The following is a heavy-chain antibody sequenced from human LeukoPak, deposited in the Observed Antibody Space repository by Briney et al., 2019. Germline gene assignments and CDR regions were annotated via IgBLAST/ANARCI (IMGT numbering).Heavy chain of an antibody. CDR1: GGSLSYYY. J-gene: IGHJ4*02. Sequence: PSETLSLTCAVYGGSLSYYYWSWIRQPPEKGLEWIGEINRSGSTNYNPSLKGRVTISVDTSKNQFSLKSSSVTAADTAVYYCARGGFYCGDDCYVDYWGQGTLVTVSS. CDR3: ARGGFYCGDDCYVDY. CDR2: INRSGST. V-gene: IGHV4-34*01. D-gene: IGHD2-21*02.